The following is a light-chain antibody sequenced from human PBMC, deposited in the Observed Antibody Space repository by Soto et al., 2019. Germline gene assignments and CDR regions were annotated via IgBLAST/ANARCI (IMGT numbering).Light chain of an antibody. V-gene: IGLV2-23*02. CDR1: SSDVGSYNV. CDR2: EVS. J-gene: IGLJ2*01. CDR3: CSYAGSSTYVV. Sequence: QSALTQPASVSGSPGQSITISCTGTSSDVGSYNVVSWYQQHPGKAPKLMIYEVSKRPSGVSNRFSGSKSGNTASLTISGLQAEDEAYYYCCSYAGSSTYVVFGGGTKLTVL.